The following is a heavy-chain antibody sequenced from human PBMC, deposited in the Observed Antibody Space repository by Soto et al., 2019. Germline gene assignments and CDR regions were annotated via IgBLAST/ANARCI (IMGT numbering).Heavy chain of an antibody. V-gene: IGHV3-30*18. CDR1: GFTFSSYG. J-gene: IGHJ4*02. Sequence: GGSLRLSCAASGFTFSSYGMHWVRQAPGKGLEWVAVISYDGSNTYYADSVKGRFTISRDNSKNTLYLKMNSLRAEDTAVYYCAKDGHSGSYSFYFDYWGQGTLVTVSS. D-gene: IGHD1-26*01. CDR3: AKDGHSGSYSFYFDY. CDR2: ISYDGSNT.